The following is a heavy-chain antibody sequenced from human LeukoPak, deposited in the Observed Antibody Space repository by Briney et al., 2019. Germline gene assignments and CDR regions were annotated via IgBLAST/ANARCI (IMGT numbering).Heavy chain of an antibody. J-gene: IGHJ4*02. CDR2: IRYDGSNK. CDR1: GFTFSSYG. Sequence: PGGSLRLSCAASGFTFSSYGMHWVRQAPGKGLEWAAFIRYDGSNKYYADSVKGRFTISRDNSKNTLYLQMNSLRAEDTAVYYCAKSWALAARHDLPDYWGQGTLVTVSS. CDR3: AKSWALAARHDLPDY. V-gene: IGHV3-30*02. D-gene: IGHD6-6*01.